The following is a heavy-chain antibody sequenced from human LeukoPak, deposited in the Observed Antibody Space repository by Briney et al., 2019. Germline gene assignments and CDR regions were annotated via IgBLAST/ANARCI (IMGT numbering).Heavy chain of an antibody. D-gene: IGHD2-2*01. Sequence: PSQTLSLTYTVSGGSLSSGSYYWSWIRQPAGKGLEWIGRIYTSGSTNYNPSLKSRVTMSVGTSKNQFSLRLSSVPAADTAMYYCARHGGSTSCSSCLNWFDPWGQGTLVTVSS. CDR3: ARHGGSTSCSSCLNWFDP. CDR2: IYTSGST. J-gene: IGHJ5*02. CDR1: GGSLSSGSYY. V-gene: IGHV4-61*02.